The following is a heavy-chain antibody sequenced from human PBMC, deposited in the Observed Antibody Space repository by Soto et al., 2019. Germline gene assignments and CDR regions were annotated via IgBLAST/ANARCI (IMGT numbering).Heavy chain of an antibody. CDR3: ANRNDYGSGSYFPFDH. Sequence: GGSLRLSCAASGFTFSSYSMNWVRQAPGKGLEWVSSISSSSSYIYYADSVKGRFTISRDNAKNSLYLQVSCLRAEDTAVYYCANRNDYGSGSYFPFDHWGQGTLVTVSS. V-gene: IGHV3-21*04. CDR1: GFTFSSYS. D-gene: IGHD3-10*01. J-gene: IGHJ4*02. CDR2: ISSSSSYI.